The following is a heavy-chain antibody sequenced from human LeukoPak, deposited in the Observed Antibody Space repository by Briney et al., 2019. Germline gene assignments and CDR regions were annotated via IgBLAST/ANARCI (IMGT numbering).Heavy chain of an antibody. CDR1: GFTFSRYS. Sequence: GGSLRLSCAASGFTFSRYSMNWVRQAPGKGLEWVSSIGSGSTYIYYADSVKGRFTISRDNARNSLFLQINSLRAEDTAVYYCARAPGGYDFYMDVWGKGTTVTVPS. CDR3: ARAPGGYDFYMDV. V-gene: IGHV3-21*01. D-gene: IGHD1-26*01. CDR2: IGSGSTYI. J-gene: IGHJ6*03.